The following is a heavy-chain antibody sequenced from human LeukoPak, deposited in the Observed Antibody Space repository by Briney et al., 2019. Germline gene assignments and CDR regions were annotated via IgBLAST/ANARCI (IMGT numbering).Heavy chain of an antibody. J-gene: IGHJ4*02. CDR3: AHASDGYKWSFTR. CDR1: EFSLSTGRVA. CDR2: IYWDDDK. Sequence: SGPTLVKPTQTLMLTCAFSEFSLSTGRVAVGWIRQPPGKALEWLAVIYWDDDKRYSPSLKSRLTITRDTSKTHVVLIMTNMDPVNTATYYCAHASDGYKWSFTRWGQGTLVTVSS. D-gene: IGHD5-24*01. V-gene: IGHV2-5*02.